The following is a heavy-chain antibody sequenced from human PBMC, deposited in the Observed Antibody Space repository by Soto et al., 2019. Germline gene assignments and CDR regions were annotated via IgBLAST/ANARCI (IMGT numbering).Heavy chain of an antibody. V-gene: IGHV4-31*03. Sequence: SETLSLTCTVSGGSISSGGYYWSWIRQHPGKGLEWIGYIYYSGSTYYNPSLKSRVTISVDTSKNQFSLKLSSVTAADTAVYYCARDSRRGSGSGYFDYWGQGTLVTVS. CDR3: ARDSRRGSGSGYFDY. CDR1: GGSISSGGYY. J-gene: IGHJ4*02. CDR2: IYYSGST. D-gene: IGHD3-10*01.